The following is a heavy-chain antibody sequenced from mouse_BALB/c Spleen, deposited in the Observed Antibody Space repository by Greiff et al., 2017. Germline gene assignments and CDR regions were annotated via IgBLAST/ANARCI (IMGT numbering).Heavy chain of an antibody. V-gene: IGHV1-54*01. Sequence: QVQLQQSGAELVRPGTSVKVSCKASGYAFTNYLIEWVKQRPGQGLEWIGVINPGSGGTNYNEKFKGKATLTADKSSSTAYMQLSSLTSDDSAVYFCAREGNLGRYYAMDSWGQGTSVTVSS. CDR2: INPGSGGT. D-gene: IGHD4-1*01. CDR1: GYAFTNYL. J-gene: IGHJ4*01. CDR3: AREGNLGRYYAMDS.